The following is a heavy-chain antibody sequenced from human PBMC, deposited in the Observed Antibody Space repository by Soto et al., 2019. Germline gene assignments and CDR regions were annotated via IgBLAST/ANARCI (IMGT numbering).Heavy chain of an antibody. CDR3: AKDRGELSLSPFDY. CDR2: TSGSGGST. CDR1: GFTFSSYA. V-gene: IGHV3-23*01. Sequence: PGGSLRLSCAASGFTFSSYAMSWVRQAPGKGLEWVSATSGSGGSTYYADSVKGRFTISRDNSKNTLYLQMNSLRAEDTAVYYCAKDRGELSLSPFDYWGQGTLVTVSS. D-gene: IGHD3-16*02. J-gene: IGHJ4*02.